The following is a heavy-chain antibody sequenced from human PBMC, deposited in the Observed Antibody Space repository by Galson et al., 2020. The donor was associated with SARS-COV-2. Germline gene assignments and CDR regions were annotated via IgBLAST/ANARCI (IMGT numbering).Heavy chain of an antibody. CDR3: ARADLWSGSGGDAFDI. Sequence: GGSLRLSCVASGFTFSTYDMNWVRQAPGKGLEWMSFIGPSGSTKYYAGSVMGRFTISRDNVKNSLYLQMNSLRAEDTAVYYCARADLWSGSGGDAFDIWGQGTMVTVSS. CDR2: IGPSGSTK. V-gene: IGHV3-48*03. D-gene: IGHD3-3*01. CDR1: GFTFSTYD. J-gene: IGHJ3*02.